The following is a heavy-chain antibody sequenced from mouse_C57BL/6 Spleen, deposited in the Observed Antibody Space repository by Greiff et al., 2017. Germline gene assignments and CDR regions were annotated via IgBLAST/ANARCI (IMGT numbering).Heavy chain of an antibody. CDR3: ARGGSTMVGAWFAY. V-gene: IGHV1-72*01. J-gene: IGHJ3*01. D-gene: IGHD2-1*01. CDR1: GYTFTSYW. CDR2: IYPNSGGT. Sequence: VQLQQPGAELVKPGASVKLSCKASGYTFTSYWMDWVKQRPGRGLEWIGRIYPNSGGTKYNEKFKSKATLTVDKPSSTAYMQLSSLTSEDSAVYYCARGGSTMVGAWFAYWGQGTLVTVSA.